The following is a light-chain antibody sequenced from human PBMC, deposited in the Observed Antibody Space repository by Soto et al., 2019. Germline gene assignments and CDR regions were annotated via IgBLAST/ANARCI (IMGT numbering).Light chain of an antibody. Sequence: YELTQPPSVSVAPGQTARITCGGNNIGSESVHWYQQKPGQAPVLVVYDDGDRPSGIPERFSGSNSGNTATLTISRVEAGDEADYYCQVWDSSSDHYVFGTGTKVTVL. CDR1: NIGSES. CDR3: QVWDSSSDHYV. CDR2: DDG. V-gene: IGLV3-21*02. J-gene: IGLJ1*01.